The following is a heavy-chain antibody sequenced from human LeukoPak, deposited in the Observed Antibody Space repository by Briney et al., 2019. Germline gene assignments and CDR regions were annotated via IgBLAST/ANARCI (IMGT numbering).Heavy chain of an antibody. CDR1: GFTFSSYA. CDR2: ISGSGGST. Sequence: TGGSLRLSCAASGFTFSSYAMSWVRQAPGKGLEWVSAISGSGGSTYYADSVKGRFTISRDNSKNTLYLQMNSLRAEDTAVYYCAKGPRSSWTYNWFDPWGQGTLVTVSS. CDR3: AKGPRSSWTYNWFDP. J-gene: IGHJ5*02. V-gene: IGHV3-23*01. D-gene: IGHD6-13*01.